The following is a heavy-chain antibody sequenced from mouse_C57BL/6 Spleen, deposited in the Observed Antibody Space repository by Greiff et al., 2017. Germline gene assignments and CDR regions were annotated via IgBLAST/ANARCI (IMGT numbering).Heavy chain of an antibody. CDR2: IDPETGGT. V-gene: IGHV1-15*01. CDR1: GYTFTDYE. CDR3: TRSQTGAYGSSPMDY. Sequence: VQLQQSGAELVRPGASVTLSCKASGYTFTDYEMHWVKQTPVHGLEWIGAIDPETGGTAYNQKFKGKAILTADKSSSTAYVELRSLTSEDSAVYCCTRSQTGAYGSSPMDYWGQGTSVTVSS. J-gene: IGHJ4*01. D-gene: IGHD1-1*01.